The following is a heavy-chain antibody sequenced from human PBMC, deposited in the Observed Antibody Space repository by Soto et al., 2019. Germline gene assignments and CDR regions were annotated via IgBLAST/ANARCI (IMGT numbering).Heavy chain of an antibody. J-gene: IGHJ2*01. V-gene: IGHV1-18*04. D-gene: IGHD1-1*01. CDR2: ISTERDLT. CDR1: GYTFTNYD. Sequence: QVRLVQFEGEVKKPGASVKVSCRASGYTFTNYDISWVRQVPGQGLEWMGWISTERDLTKYAQKFQGRVTMTTDTFTNTAYMELKSLRFDDAAVYYCARDPTANRASVYFDLWGRGTLVNVSS. CDR3: ARDPTANRASVYFDL.